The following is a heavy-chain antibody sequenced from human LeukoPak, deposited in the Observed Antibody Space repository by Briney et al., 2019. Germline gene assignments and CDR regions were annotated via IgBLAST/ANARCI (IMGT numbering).Heavy chain of an antibody. V-gene: IGHV4-34*01. CDR3: ARGGYSSGWYVGFWWFDP. Sequence: PSETLSLTCAVYGGSFSGYYWSWIRQPPGKGLEWIGDINHSGSTNYNPSLKSRVTISVDTSKNQFSLQLSSMTAPDTAVYYCARGGYSSGWYVGFWWFDPWGQGTLVTVSS. CDR1: GGSFSGYY. J-gene: IGHJ5*02. D-gene: IGHD6-19*01. CDR2: INHSGST.